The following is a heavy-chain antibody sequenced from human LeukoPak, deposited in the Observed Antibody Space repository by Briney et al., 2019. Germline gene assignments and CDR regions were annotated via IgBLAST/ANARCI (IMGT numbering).Heavy chain of an antibody. V-gene: IGHV3-21*01. Sequence: GGSLRLPCAASGFTFSSYSMNWVRQAPGKGLEWVSSISSSSSFIYYTDSLKGRFTISRDNAKNSLYLRLNSLRAEDTAVYYCARDAPIQSTPFDYWGQGTLVTVSS. J-gene: IGHJ4*02. CDR3: ARDAPIQSTPFDY. CDR1: GFTFSSYS. CDR2: ISSSSSFI. D-gene: IGHD5-24*01.